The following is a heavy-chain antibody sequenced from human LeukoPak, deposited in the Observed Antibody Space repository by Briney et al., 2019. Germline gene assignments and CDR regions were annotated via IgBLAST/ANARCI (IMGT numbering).Heavy chain of an antibody. CDR3: VRVMLGSSKFFDL. V-gene: IGHV3-72*01. D-gene: IGHD1-26*01. J-gene: IGHJ2*01. Sequence: GGSLRLSCAGSGFTFSHYYIDWVRQTPGKGLEWVARIRNKANSYSIEYAASVKGRFTISRDDSKNSVYLQMNSLKSEDTADYYCVRVMLGSSKFFDLWGRGTLVTVSS. CDR1: GFTFSHYY. CDR2: IRNKANSYSI.